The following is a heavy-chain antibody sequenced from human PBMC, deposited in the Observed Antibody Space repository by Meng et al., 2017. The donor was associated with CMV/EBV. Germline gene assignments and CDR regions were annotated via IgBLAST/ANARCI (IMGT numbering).Heavy chain of an antibody. J-gene: IGHJ3*02. CDR2: IGTAGDT. D-gene: IGHD3-3*01. CDR1: GFTFSSYD. CDR3: ARATIFGVAPADAFDI. Sequence: GESLKISCAASGFTFSSYDMHWVRQATGKGLEWVSAIGTAGDTYYPGSVKGRFTISRENAKNSLYLQMNSLRAGDTAVYYCARATIFGVAPADAFDIWGQGTMVTVSS. V-gene: IGHV3-13*01.